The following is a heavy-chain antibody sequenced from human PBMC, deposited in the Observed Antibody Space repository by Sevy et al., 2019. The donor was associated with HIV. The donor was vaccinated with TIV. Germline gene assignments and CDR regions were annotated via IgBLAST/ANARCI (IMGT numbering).Heavy chain of an antibody. CDR2: GYHGGST. V-gene: IGHV4-38-2*01. D-gene: IGHD2-21*02. CDR3: ARASGGDRLDYYGMDV. CDR1: NYSISSGYY. Sequence: SETLSLTCAVSNYSISSGYYWGWIRQPPGKGLEWIGNGYHGGSTYYNPSLQSRVTISLDTSKNNFSLRLRSVTAADTAVYYCARASGGDRLDYYGMDVWGQGTTVTVS. J-gene: IGHJ6*02.